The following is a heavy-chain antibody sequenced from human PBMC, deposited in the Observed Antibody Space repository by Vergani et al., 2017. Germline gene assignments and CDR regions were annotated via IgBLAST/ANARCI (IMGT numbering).Heavy chain of an antibody. J-gene: IGHJ6*02. CDR2: ISAYNGNT. Sequence: QVQLVQSGAEVKKPGSSVKVSCKASGGTFSSYTISWVRQAPGQGLEWMGWISAYNGNTNYAQKLQGRVTMTTDTSTSTAYMELRSLRSDDTAVYYCARVSDSRGYYYYGMDVWGQGTTVTVSS. D-gene: IGHD3-22*01. CDR1: GGTFSSYT. CDR3: ARVSDSRGYYYYGMDV. V-gene: IGHV1-18*01.